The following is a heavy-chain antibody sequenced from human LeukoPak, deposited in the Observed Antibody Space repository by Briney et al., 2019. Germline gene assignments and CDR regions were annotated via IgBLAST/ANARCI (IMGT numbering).Heavy chain of an antibody. V-gene: IGHV3-11*01. Sequence: PGGSLRLSCAAPGFTFSDYYVSWIRQAPGKGLEWVSYISSSGSTLYYADSVKGRITISRDNAKNSLYLQMNSLRAEDTAVYYCARRRYNWNAIDYWGQGTLVTVSS. CDR1: GFTFSDYY. CDR3: ARRRYNWNAIDY. J-gene: IGHJ4*02. D-gene: IGHD1-20*01. CDR2: ISSSGSTL.